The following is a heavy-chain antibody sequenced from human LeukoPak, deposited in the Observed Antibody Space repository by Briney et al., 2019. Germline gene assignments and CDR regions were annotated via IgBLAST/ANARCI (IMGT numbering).Heavy chain of an antibody. J-gene: IGHJ4*02. CDR3: ARRPGGTSHFDY. D-gene: IGHD6-6*01. V-gene: IGHV4-59*08. CDR1: GGSIRSYF. CDR2: AYYSGST. Sequence: PSQTLSLTCTVSGGSIRSYFWSWIRQPPAKGLEWLGYAYYSGSTNYNPSLTSRITISVDTSKKQFSLKLSSVTAAHTAVYYCARRPGGTSHFDYWGQGTLVSVSS.